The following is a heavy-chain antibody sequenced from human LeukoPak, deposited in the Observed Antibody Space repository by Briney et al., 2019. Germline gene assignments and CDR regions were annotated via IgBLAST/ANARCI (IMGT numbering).Heavy chain of an antibody. CDR1: GFTFSTYA. J-gene: IGHJ4*02. CDR2: ISYDGSNK. Sequence: GGSLRLSCAASGFTFSTYAMHWVRQAPGKGLEWVAVISYDGSNKYYADSVKGRFTIPRDNSKNTLYVQMNSLRAEDTAVYYCARDFSPYSSSSGGKRNDYWGQGTLVTVSS. V-gene: IGHV3-30-3*01. CDR3: ARDFSPYSSSSGGKRNDY. D-gene: IGHD6-6*01.